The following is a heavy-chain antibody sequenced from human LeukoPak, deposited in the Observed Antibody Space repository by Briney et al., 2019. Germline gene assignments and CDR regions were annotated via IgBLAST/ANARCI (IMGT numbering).Heavy chain of an antibody. Sequence: GGSLRLSCAASGFTFSSYAMHWVRQAPGKGPEYVSAISSNGGSTYYANSVKGRFTISRDNSKNTLYLQMGSLRAEDMAVYYCARGLSTIFGVVITTGWFDPWGQGTLVTVSS. J-gene: IGHJ5*02. V-gene: IGHV3-64*01. CDR1: GFTFSSYA. CDR3: ARGLSTIFGVVITTGWFDP. CDR2: ISSNGGST. D-gene: IGHD3-3*01.